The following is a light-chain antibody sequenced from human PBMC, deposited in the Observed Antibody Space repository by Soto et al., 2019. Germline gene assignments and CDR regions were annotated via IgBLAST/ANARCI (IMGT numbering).Light chain of an antibody. CDR1: QGVTTN. Sequence: EIVIMQSPGTLSVSPGERATLSCRAGQGVTTNFAWYQQKSGQAPRLLIYGASTRETGIPDRFSGSGSGTEFTLTISRLEPEDFAVYYCHQYGSSTRTFGQGTKVDIK. CDR3: HQYGSSTRT. CDR2: GAS. V-gene: IGKV3D-15*02. J-gene: IGKJ1*01.